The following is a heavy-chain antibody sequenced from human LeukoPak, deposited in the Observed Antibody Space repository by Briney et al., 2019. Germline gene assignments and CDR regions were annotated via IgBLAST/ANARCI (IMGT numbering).Heavy chain of an antibody. CDR3: AREGFTMIVVEMSGIFDY. J-gene: IGHJ4*02. CDR1: GGTFSSYA. Sequence: SVKVSCKASGGTFSSYAISWVRQAPGQGLECMRRIIPIFGTANYAQNFQGRVTITTDESTSTAYMELSSLRSEDTAVYYCAREGFTMIVVEMSGIFDYWGQGTLVTVSS. CDR2: IIPIFGTA. D-gene: IGHD3-22*01. V-gene: IGHV1-69*05.